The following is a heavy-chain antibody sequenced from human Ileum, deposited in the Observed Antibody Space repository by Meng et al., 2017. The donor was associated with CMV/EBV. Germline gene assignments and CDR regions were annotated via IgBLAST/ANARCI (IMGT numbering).Heavy chain of an antibody. Sequence: QVHLVQSGSELKKPGASVKVSCKTSGYTFTNNNIIWVRQAPGQGPEWMGWIDTNTGNPTYAQGFTGRFVFSLDTSVNTAYLQISSLKAEDTAVYYCARDGLSGRYFDYWGQGTLVTVSS. J-gene: IGHJ4*02. CDR1: GYTFTNNN. V-gene: IGHV7-4-1*02. D-gene: IGHD1-26*01. CDR3: ARDGLSGRYFDY. CDR2: IDTNTGNP.